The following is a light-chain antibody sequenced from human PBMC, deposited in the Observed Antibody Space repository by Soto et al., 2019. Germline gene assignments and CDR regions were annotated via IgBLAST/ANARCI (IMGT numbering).Light chain of an antibody. J-gene: IGKJ3*01. V-gene: IGKV1-27*01. Sequence: DIQMTQSPSSLSASVGDRVTITCRATQGISNYLAWYQQKPGTVPKLLIYAASTLQSGVPSRFSGSGSGTDFTLTINSLQPEDVATYYCQKYISAPFTFGPGTNVDIK. CDR1: QGISNY. CDR3: QKYISAPFT. CDR2: AAS.